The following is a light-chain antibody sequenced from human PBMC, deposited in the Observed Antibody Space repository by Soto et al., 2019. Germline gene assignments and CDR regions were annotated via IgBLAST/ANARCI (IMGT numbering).Light chain of an antibody. CDR1: QSIDTY. CDR3: QQSYSTPLT. V-gene: IGKV1-39*01. J-gene: IGKJ4*01. Sequence: DIQMTQSPSSLSASVGDRVTIPCRASQSIDTYLNWYQQKPGKAPKLLIYAAPSLQSGVPSRFSGSGSGTDFTLTISNLQPEDFATYFCQQSYSTPLTFGGGTKVDI. CDR2: AAP.